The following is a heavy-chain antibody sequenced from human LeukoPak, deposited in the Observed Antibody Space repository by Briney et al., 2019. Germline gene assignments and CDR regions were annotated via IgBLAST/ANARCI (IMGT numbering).Heavy chain of an antibody. D-gene: IGHD2-2*01. CDR2: ISAYNGNT. CDR3: ARPLGYCSSTSGYGGTVFDY. V-gene: IGHV1-18*01. CDR1: GYTFTSYG. J-gene: IGHJ4*02. Sequence: ASVKVSCKASGYTFTSYGISWVRQAPGQGLEWMGWISAYNGNTNYAQKLQGRVTMTTDTSTSTAYMELRSLRSDDTAVYYCARPLGYCSSTSGYGGTVFDYWGQGTLVTVSS.